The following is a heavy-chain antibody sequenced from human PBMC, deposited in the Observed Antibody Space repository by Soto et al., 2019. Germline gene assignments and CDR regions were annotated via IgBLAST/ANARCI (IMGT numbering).Heavy chain of an antibody. V-gene: IGHV4-39*01. D-gene: IGHD2-8*01. CDR2: ISYSGST. J-gene: IGHJ4*02. CDR3: AKTFYTHGECKKKVLAC. Sequence: QLQLQESGPGLAKPSETLSLSCTVSGGSFTSSGSYWGWIRQPPGKGLEWIGTISYSGSTYYNPSLKSRVTISIDTSKNLVALRLISVTAADTAVYHCAKTFYTHGECKKKVLACWGQRTLVAVCS. CDR1: GGSFTSSGSY.